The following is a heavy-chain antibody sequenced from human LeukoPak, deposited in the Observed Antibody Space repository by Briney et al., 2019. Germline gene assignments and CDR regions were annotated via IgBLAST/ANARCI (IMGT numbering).Heavy chain of an antibody. CDR2: VRSVGSNE. J-gene: IGHJ4*02. CDR3: AKESDSGYHSEGPRN. CDR1: GFVLSDYG. Sequence: GGSLSLSCAASGFVLSDYGMHWVRQAPGKGLEWVAFVRSVGSNEYYVASVKGRFTISRDKSKNTLYLQMNSLRDEDTAVYSCAKESDSGYHSEGPRNWGLGTLVTVSS. V-gene: IGHV3-30*02. D-gene: IGHD5-12*01.